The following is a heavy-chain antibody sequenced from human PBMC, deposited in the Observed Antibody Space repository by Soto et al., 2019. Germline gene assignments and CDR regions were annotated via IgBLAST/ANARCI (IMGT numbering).Heavy chain of an antibody. D-gene: IGHD2-15*01. V-gene: IGHV3-33*01. Sequence: QVQLVESGGGVVQPGRSLRLSWAASGFTCSTYGMHWVRQALCKGLECVASMGHNGHYEYYADSVNGRVTISRDNSKSTLCLQFNSLRPEDTAGYYCARDLAYPTDSFDYCGQATLVTVSS. J-gene: IGHJ4*02. CDR3: ARDLAYPTDSFDY. CDR2: MGHNGHYE. CDR1: GFTCSTYG.